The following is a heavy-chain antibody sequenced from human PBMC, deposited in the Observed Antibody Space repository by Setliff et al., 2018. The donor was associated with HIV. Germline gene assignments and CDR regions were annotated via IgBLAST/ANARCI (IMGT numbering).Heavy chain of an antibody. CDR1: GGSFSGHS. CDR3: ARQSTVAAAGFDF. Sequence: PSEILSLTCAVYGGSFSGHSWTWIRQPPGKGLEWIGEINRSGSANYNRSLKSRVTMSVDTSKRQFSLKLDSVTAADTAIYYCARQSTVAAAGFDFWGQGTLVTVSS. V-gene: IGHV4-34*01. J-gene: IGHJ4*02. CDR2: INRSGSA. D-gene: IGHD6-13*01.